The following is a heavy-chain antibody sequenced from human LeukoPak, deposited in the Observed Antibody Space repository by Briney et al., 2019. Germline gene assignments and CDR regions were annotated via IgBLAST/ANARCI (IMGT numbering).Heavy chain of an antibody. D-gene: IGHD3-3*01. CDR1: GYTFTGYY. V-gene: IGHV1-2*02. Sequence: WASVKVSCKASGYTFTGYYMHWVRQAPGQGLEWMGWINPNSGGTNYAQKFQGRVTMTRDTSISTAYMELSRLRSDDTAVYYCARDYIGAYYDFWSGLYWFDPWGQGTLVTVSS. CDR2: INPNSGGT. CDR3: ARDYIGAYYDFWSGLYWFDP. J-gene: IGHJ5*02.